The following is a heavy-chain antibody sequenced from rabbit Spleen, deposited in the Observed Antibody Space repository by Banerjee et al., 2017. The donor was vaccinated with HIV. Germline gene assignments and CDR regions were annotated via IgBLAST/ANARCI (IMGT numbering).Heavy chain of an antibody. J-gene: IGHJ4*01. CDR1: GFSFSNSYY. CDR3: ARDLVAVIGWNFNL. V-gene: IGHV1S40*01. D-gene: IGHD1-1*01. CDR2: IRTGNSGST. Sequence: QSLEESGGDLVKPGASLTLTCIASGFSFSNSYYMCWVRQAPGKGLELIACIRTGNSGSTYYTSWVNGRFSISKTSSTTVTLQMTSLTVADTATYFCARDLVAVIGWNFNLWGPGTLVTVS.